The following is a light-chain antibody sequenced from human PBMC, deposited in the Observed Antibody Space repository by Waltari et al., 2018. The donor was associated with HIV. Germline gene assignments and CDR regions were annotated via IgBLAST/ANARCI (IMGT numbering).Light chain of an antibody. V-gene: IGKV3-15*01. CDR3: QQYHDWPPWT. Sequence: EIVLTQSPVTLSVSLGQRATLSCRASQRIATNLAWYQQRPGQGPRLLIYGASTRATGTPARFTGSGSGTDFTLTISILQSEDSAVYYCQQYHDWPPWTFGQGTKVEIK. CDR1: QRIATN. CDR2: GAS. J-gene: IGKJ1*01.